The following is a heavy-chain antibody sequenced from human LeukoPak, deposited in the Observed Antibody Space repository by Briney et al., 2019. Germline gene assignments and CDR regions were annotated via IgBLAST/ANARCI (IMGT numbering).Heavy chain of an antibody. J-gene: IGHJ4*02. V-gene: IGHV1-46*01. D-gene: IGHD7-27*01. CDR1: GYTFTSYY. CDR3: ARANKLGNVVLPFY. Sequence: ASVKVSCQASGYTFTSYYIHWVRQAPGQGLEWMGIINPSGGSTSYAQKFQGRVTMTRDTSTSTVYMELSSLRSEETAVYYCARANKLGNVVLPFYWGQGTLVTVSS. CDR2: INPSGGST.